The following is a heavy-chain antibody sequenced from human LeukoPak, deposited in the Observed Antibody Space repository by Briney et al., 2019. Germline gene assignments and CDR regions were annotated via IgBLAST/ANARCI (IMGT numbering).Heavy chain of an antibody. Sequence: GSSVKVSCKASGGTFSSYAISWVRQAPGQGLEWMGWINPNSGGTNYAQKFQGRVTMTRDTSISTAYMELSRLRSDDTAVYYCARSLERGWVRAYFDYWGQGTLVTVSS. J-gene: IGHJ4*02. D-gene: IGHD6-19*01. CDR1: GGTFSSYA. CDR2: INPNSGGT. CDR3: ARSLERGWVRAYFDY. V-gene: IGHV1-2*02.